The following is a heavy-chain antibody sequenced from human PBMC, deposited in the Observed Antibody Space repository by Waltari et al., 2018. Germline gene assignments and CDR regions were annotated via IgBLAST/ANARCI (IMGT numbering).Heavy chain of an antibody. CDR1: GYTFTGYY. Sequence: QVQLVQSGAEVKKPGASVKVSCKASGYTFTGYYMHWVRQAPGQGLEWMGRINPNSGGTNYAQKFQGRVTMTRDTSISTAYMELSRLRSDDTAVYYCARDYYYGSGPYGMDVWGQGTTVTVSS. V-gene: IGHV1-2*06. CDR2: INPNSGGT. D-gene: IGHD3-10*01. J-gene: IGHJ6*02. CDR3: ARDYYYGSGPYGMDV.